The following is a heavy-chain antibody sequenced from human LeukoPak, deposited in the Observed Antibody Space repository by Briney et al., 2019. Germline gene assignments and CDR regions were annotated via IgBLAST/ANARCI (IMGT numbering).Heavy chain of an antibody. Sequence: GGSLRLSCAASGFTFSSYEIHWVRQAPGKGLEWVSYISSSGTTMYYADSVKGRFTISRDNAKNLLYLQMNSLRAEDTAFYYCARESSGGYYFDVFDIWGQGTMVTVSS. CDR3: ARESSGGYYFDVFDI. D-gene: IGHD3-22*01. CDR2: ISSSGTTM. J-gene: IGHJ3*02. CDR1: GFTFSSYE. V-gene: IGHV3-48*03.